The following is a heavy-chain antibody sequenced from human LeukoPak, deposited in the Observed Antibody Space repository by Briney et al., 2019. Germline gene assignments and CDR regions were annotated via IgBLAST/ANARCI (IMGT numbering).Heavy chain of an antibody. CDR3: ARARIVGATSPSDY. J-gene: IGHJ4*02. CDR2: INPNSGGT. V-gene: IGHV1-2*02. D-gene: IGHD1-26*01. Sequence: ASVKVSCKASGYTFTGYYMHWVRQAPGQGLEWMGWINPNSGGTNYAQKFQGRVTMTRDTSISTAHMELSRLRSDDTAVYYCARARIVGATSPSDYWGQGTLVTVSS. CDR1: GYTFTGYY.